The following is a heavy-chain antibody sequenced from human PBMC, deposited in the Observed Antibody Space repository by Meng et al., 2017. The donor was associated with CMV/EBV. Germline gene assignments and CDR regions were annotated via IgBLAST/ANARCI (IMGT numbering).Heavy chain of an antibody. CDR2: TRNKANSYTT. D-gene: IGHD1-26*01. CDR3: AREMGSEYYYYGMDV. V-gene: IGHV3-72*01. Sequence: GESLKISCAASGFTFSGSAMHWVRQAPGKGLEWVGRTRNKANSYTTEYAASVKGRFTISRDDSKNSLYLQMNSLKTEDTAVYYCAREMGSEYYYYGMDVWGQGTTVTVSS. J-gene: IGHJ6*02. CDR1: GFTFSGSA.